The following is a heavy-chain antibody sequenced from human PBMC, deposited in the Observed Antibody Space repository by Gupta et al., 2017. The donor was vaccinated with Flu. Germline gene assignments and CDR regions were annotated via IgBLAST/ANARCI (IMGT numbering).Heavy chain of an antibody. CDR1: GFTFDDHA. D-gene: IGHD1-26*01. CDR2: ISWNSGSI. J-gene: IGHJ4*02. CDR3: AKDRTYRNSGYFDY. Sequence: EVQLVESGGGLVQPGRSLRLSCAASGFTFDDHAMHWVRQAPGKGLEWVSGISWNSGSISYADSVKGRFTIARDNAKNSLYLQMNSLRAEDTALYYCAKDRTYRNSGYFDYWGQGTLVTVSS. V-gene: IGHV3-9*01.